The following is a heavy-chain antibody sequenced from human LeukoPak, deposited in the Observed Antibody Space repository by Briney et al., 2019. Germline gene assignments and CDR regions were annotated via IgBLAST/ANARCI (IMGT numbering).Heavy chain of an antibody. D-gene: IGHD6-13*01. Sequence: SVKVSCKASGYTFTSYGISWVRQAPGQGLEWMGGIIPIFGTANYAQKFQGKVTITADESTSTAYMELSSLRSEDTAVYYCARDFGPSAGAIDYWGQGTLVTVSS. CDR2: IIPIFGTA. CDR1: GYTFTSYG. J-gene: IGHJ4*02. V-gene: IGHV1-69*13. CDR3: ARDFGPSAGAIDY.